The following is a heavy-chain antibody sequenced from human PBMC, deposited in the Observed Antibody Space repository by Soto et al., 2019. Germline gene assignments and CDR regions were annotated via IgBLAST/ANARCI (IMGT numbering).Heavy chain of an antibody. Sequence: SETLSLTCTVSGGSISSGGYYWSWIRQHPGKGLEWIGYIYYSGSTYYNPSLKSRVTVSVDTYKNQFSLKLSSVTAADTAVYYCARNRLEDAFDIWGRGTMVTVSS. V-gene: IGHV4-31*03. CDR3: ARNRLEDAFDI. CDR1: GGSISSGGYY. CDR2: IYYSGST. J-gene: IGHJ3*02.